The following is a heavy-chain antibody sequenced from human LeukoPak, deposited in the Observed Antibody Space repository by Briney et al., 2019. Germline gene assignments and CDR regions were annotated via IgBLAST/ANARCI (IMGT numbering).Heavy chain of an antibody. CDR1: GYTFTGYY. D-gene: IGHD5-18*01. J-gene: IGHJ4*02. CDR3: ARDGYSYGHGFDY. V-gene: IGHV1-2*02. Sequence: RASVKVSCKASGYTFTGYYMHWVRQAPGQGLEWMGWINPNSGGTNYAQKFQGRVTMTRDTSISTAYMELSRLRSDDTAVYYCARDGYSYGHGFDYWGQGTLVTVSS. CDR2: INPNSGGT.